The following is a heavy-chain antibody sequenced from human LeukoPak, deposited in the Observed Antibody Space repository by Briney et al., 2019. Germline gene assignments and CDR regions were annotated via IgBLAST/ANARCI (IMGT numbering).Heavy chain of an antibody. CDR3: ARDLNWNALFYYGMDV. CDR2: ISSSGSTI. V-gene: IGHV3-11*04. J-gene: IGHJ6*02. D-gene: IGHD1-20*01. Sequence: GGSLRLSCAASGFTFSDYYTSWIRQAPGKGLEWVSYISSSGSTIYYADSVKGRFTISRDNAKNSLYLQMNSLRAEDTAVYYCARDLNWNALFYYGMDVWGQGTTVTVSS. CDR1: GFTFSDYY.